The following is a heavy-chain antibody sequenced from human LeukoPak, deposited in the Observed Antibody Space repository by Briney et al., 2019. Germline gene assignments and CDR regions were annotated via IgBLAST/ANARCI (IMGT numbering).Heavy chain of an antibody. CDR2: ISGSGGST. CDR1: GFTFSSYA. J-gene: IGHJ4*02. V-gene: IGHV3-23*01. Sequence: GGSLRLSCAASGFTFSSYAMSWVRRAPGKGLEWVSAISGSGGSTYYADSVKGRFTISRDNSKNTLYLQMNSLRAEDTAVYHCAKDYYGSGSNYFDYWGQGTLVTLSS. D-gene: IGHD3-10*01. CDR3: AKDYYGSGSNYFDY.